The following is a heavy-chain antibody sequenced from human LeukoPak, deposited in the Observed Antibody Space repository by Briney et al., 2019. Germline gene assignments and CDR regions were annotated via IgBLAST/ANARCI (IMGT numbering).Heavy chain of an antibody. J-gene: IGHJ3*02. D-gene: IGHD3-9*01. V-gene: IGHV3-48*03. CDR3: ARVLVGPIRGAFDI. CDR2: ISSSGSTI. CDR1: GFTFSSYE. Sequence: PGGSLRLSCAASGFTFSSYEMNWVRQAPGKGLEWASYISSSGSTIYYADSVKGRFTISRDNSKNSLYLKMNSLRAEDTAVYYCARVLVGPIRGAFDIWGQGTMVTVSS.